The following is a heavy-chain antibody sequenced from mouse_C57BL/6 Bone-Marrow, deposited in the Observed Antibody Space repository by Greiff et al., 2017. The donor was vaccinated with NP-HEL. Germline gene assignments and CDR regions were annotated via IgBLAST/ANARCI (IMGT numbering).Heavy chain of an antibody. Sequence: QVQLQQSGPGLVQPSQCLSITCTVSGFSLTSYGVHWVRQSPGKGLEWLGVIWSGGSTDYNAAFISRLSISKDNSKSQVFFKMNSLQADDTAIYYCARIGRDTTLVEGWYFDVWGTGTTVTVSS. CDR1: GFSLTSYG. V-gene: IGHV2-2*01. D-gene: IGHD2-10*02. CDR2: IWSGGST. CDR3: ARIGRDTTLVEGWYFDV. J-gene: IGHJ1*03.